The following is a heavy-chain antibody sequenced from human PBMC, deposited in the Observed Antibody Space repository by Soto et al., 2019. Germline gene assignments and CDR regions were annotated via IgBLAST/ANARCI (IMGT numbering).Heavy chain of an antibody. Sequence: QVQLVQSGAEVKKPGSSVKVSCKASGGTFSSYTISWVRQAPGQGLEWMGRIIPILGIANYAQKFQGRVTSTADKSTSTADMELSSLRSEDTAVYYCARGISTGWGTFDYWGQGTLVTVSS. J-gene: IGHJ4*02. V-gene: IGHV1-69*02. CDR1: GGTFSSYT. CDR2: IIPILGIA. D-gene: IGHD7-27*01. CDR3: ARGISTGWGTFDY.